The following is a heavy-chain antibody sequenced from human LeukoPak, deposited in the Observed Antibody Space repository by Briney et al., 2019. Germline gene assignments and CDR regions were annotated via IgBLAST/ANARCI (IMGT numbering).Heavy chain of an antibody. Sequence: ASVKVSCKASGYTFSSYGITWVRQAPGQGLEGTGWISAYNGNKNYAQKLQGRVTMTADTSTSTAYMELRSLRSDDTAVYYCARALGYCGSSNCRGYYMDVWGKGTTVTVSS. CDR1: GYTFSSYG. J-gene: IGHJ6*03. V-gene: IGHV1-18*01. D-gene: IGHD2-2*01. CDR3: ARALGYCGSSNCRGYYMDV. CDR2: ISAYNGNK.